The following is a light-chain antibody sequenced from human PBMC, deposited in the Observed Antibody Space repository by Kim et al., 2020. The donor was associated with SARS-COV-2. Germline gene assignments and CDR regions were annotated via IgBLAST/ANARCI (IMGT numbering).Light chain of an antibody. CDR3: QTWGTGIQWV. J-gene: IGLJ3*02. CDR2: LNSDGSH. CDR1: SGHSSYA. V-gene: IGLV4-69*01. Sequence: QLVLTQSPSSSASLGASVNLTCTLSSGHSSYAIAWHQPQPEKGPRYLMKLNSDGSHSKGDGLADRFSGSSSGAERYPTIASLQSEDEADYYCQTWGTGIQWVFGGGTKLTVL.